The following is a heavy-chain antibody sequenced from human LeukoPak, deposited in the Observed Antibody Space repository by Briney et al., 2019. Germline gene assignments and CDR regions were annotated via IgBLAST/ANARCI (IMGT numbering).Heavy chain of an antibody. D-gene: IGHD6-13*01. J-gene: IGHJ4*02. CDR3: ARGGSSWYYAY. CDR2: IYYGGST. Sequence: SETLSLTCTVSGGSISNYYWSWIRQPPGKRLEWIGNIYYGGSTNYNPSLRSRVTISVDTSKNQISLKLTSVTAADTAVYYCARGGSSWYYAYWGQGTLVTVSS. V-gene: IGHV4-59*01. CDR1: GGSISNYY.